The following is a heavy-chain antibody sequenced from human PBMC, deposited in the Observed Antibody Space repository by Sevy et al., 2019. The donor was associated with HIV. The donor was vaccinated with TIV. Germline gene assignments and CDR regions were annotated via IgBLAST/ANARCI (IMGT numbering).Heavy chain of an antibody. Sequence: GGSLRLSCVASGFTFSDHYMEWVRQAPGKGLEWVGRTRNKADGYTTEYAASVKGRLTISRDDSKISLYVQMNSLKTEDTAVYYCATHAGIAAAGRVFDYWGQGTLVTVSS. D-gene: IGHD6-13*01. CDR1: GFTFSDHY. J-gene: IGHJ4*02. CDR2: TRNKADGYTT. CDR3: ATHAGIAAAGRVFDY. V-gene: IGHV3-72*01.